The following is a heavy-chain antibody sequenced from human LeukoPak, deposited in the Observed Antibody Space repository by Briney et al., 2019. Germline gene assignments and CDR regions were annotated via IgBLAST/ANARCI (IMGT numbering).Heavy chain of an antibody. CDR3: ARERLWLGDRAFDI. CDR1: GFTFSSYA. J-gene: IGHJ3*02. D-gene: IGHD5-18*01. Sequence: TGGSLRLSCAASGFTFSSYAMSWVRQAPGKGLEWVANIKQDGSEKYYVDSVKGRFTISRDNAKNSLYLQMNSLRAEDTAVYYCARERLWLGDRAFDIWGQGTMVTVSS. V-gene: IGHV3-7*01. CDR2: IKQDGSEK.